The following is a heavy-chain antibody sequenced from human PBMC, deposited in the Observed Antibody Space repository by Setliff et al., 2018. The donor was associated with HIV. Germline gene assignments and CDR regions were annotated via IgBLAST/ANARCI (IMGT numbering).Heavy chain of an antibody. CDR2: IYYTGRS. Sequence: KPSETLSLTCTVSGGSISSSDYYWGWIRQPPGKGLEWIGSIYYTGRSFHNPSLKSRITISVDTSKNQFSLKLSSVTAADTAVYFCARLRITMIMMLNYFDYWGQGTLVTVSS. V-gene: IGHV4-39*01. D-gene: IGHD3-22*01. J-gene: IGHJ4*02. CDR1: GGSISSSDYY. CDR3: ARLRITMIMMLNYFDY.